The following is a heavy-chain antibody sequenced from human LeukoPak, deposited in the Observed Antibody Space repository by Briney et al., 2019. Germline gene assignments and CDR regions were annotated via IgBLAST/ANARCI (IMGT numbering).Heavy chain of an antibody. CDR1: GFTVSSNY. Sequence: GGSLRLSCAASGFTVSSNYMSWVRQAPGKGLEWVSAISGSGGSTYYADSVKGRFTISRDNSKNTLYLQMNSLRAEDTAVYYCARESVDNYYFDYWGQGTLVTVSS. D-gene: IGHD1-20*01. V-gene: IGHV3-53*05. CDR3: ARESVDNYYFDY. CDR2: ISGSGGST. J-gene: IGHJ4*02.